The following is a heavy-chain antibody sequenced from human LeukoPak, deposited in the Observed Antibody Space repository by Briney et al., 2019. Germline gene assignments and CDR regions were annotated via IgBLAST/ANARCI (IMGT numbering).Heavy chain of an antibody. CDR1: GFTFSSYS. V-gene: IGHV3-21*04. CDR2: ISSSSSYI. D-gene: IGHD1-1*01. Sequence: GGSLRLSCAASGFTFSSYSMNWVRQAPGKGLEWVSSISSSSSYIYYADLVKGRFTISRDNAKNSLYLQMNSLRAEDTAVYYCAREMTTRGMDVWGQGTTVTVSS. CDR3: AREMTTRGMDV. J-gene: IGHJ6*02.